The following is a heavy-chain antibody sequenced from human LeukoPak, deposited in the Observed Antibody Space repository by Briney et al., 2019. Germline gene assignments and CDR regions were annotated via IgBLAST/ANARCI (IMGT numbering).Heavy chain of an antibody. CDR3: AADRWAPPTYDYGGNADWYFDL. CDR1: GFTFTSSA. D-gene: IGHD4-23*01. V-gene: IGHV1-58*01. CDR2: IVVGSGNT. Sequence: SVKVSCKASGFTFTSSAVQWVRQARGQRLEWIGWIVVGSGNTNYAKKFQERVTITRDMSTSRAYMELSSLRSEDTAVYYCAADRWAPPTYDYGGNADWYFDLWGRGTLVTVSS. J-gene: IGHJ2*01.